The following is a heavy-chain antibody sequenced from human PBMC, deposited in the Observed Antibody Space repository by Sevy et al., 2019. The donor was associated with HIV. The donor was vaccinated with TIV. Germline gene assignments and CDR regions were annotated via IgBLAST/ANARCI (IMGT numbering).Heavy chain of an antibody. V-gene: IGHV3-21*01. Sequence: GGSLRLSCAASGFTFSAYSMNWVRQAPGKGLEWVSSISSSSTYIYYTDSVRGRFTISRDNAKNSVYLQMSSLGAEDTAVYYCARNLVYRILEEFDPWGQGTLVTVSS. CDR2: ISSSSTYI. D-gene: IGHD3-3*01. J-gene: IGHJ5*02. CDR1: GFTFSAYS. CDR3: ARNLVYRILEEFDP.